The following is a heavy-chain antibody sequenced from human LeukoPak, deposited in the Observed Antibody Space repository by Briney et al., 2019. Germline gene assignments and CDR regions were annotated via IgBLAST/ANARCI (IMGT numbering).Heavy chain of an antibody. D-gene: IGHD2-15*01. J-gene: IGHJ6*02. V-gene: IGHV4-59*08. CDR1: GGSISSYY. Sequence: SETLSLTCTVSGGSISSYYWSWIRQPPGKGLEWIGYIYYSGSTNYNPSLKSRVTISVDTSKNQFSLKLSSVTAADTAVYYCARHMGYCSGGSCQPLYYYYGMDVWGQGTTVTISS. CDR2: IYYSGST. CDR3: ARHMGYCSGGSCQPLYYYYGMDV.